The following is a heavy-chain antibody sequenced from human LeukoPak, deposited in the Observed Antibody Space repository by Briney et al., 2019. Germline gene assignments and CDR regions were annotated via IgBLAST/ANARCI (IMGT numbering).Heavy chain of an antibody. J-gene: IGHJ6*03. Sequence: GGSLRLSCAASGFTFSSYAMNWVCQAPGKVLEYVSAISSNGGSTYYANSVKGRSTISRDNSKNTLYLQMGSLRAEDMAVYYCARGGYGASTPYYMDVWGKGTTVTVSS. CDR3: ARGGYGASTPYYMDV. V-gene: IGHV3-64*01. CDR1: GFTFSSYA. CDR2: ISSNGGST. D-gene: IGHD1-26*01.